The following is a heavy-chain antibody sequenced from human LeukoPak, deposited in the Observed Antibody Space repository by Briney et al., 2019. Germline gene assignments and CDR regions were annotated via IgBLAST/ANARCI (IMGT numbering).Heavy chain of an antibody. D-gene: IGHD4-11*01. Sequence: PERSLRLSCPASGLTFSHYGFHWVRQAPGKGLEWVAVIWSDGSNKYYGDSVKGRFIIYRDDSQNTISLQMNSLRSEDTGVYYCAKDAQRGFDYSNSLEYWGQGSLVIVSS. J-gene: IGHJ4*02. CDR2: IWSDGSNK. V-gene: IGHV3-33*06. CDR1: GLTFSHYG. CDR3: AKDAQRGFDYSNSLEY.